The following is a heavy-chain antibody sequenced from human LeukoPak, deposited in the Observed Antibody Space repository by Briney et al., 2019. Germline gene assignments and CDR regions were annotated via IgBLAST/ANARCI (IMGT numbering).Heavy chain of an antibody. CDR1: GFTFSSHW. D-gene: IGHD2-15*01. J-gene: IGHJ4*02. CDR2: ISTDGSRP. CDR3: VRDGQGSTPLDY. Sequence: GGSLRLSCAASGFTFSSHWMNWVRQAPGKGLMWVSGISTDGSRPRYADSVNGRFAISRDNAKNTLYLQMNSLRAEDTAVYFCVRDGQGSTPLDYWGQGTLVTVSS. V-gene: IGHV3-74*01.